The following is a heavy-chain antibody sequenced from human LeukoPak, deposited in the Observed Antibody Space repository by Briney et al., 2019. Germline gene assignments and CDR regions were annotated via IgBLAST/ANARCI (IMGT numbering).Heavy chain of an antibody. D-gene: IGHD3-22*01. Sequence: GGSLRLSCAASGFTFSSYAMSWVRKAPGKGLEWVSAISGSGGSTYYADSVKGRFTISRDNSKNTLYLQMHSLRAEDTAVYYCAKPLYDSSGYYLEIFDYWGQGTLVTVSS. V-gene: IGHV3-23*01. CDR3: AKPLYDSSGYYLEIFDY. CDR2: ISGSGGST. CDR1: GFTFSSYA. J-gene: IGHJ4*02.